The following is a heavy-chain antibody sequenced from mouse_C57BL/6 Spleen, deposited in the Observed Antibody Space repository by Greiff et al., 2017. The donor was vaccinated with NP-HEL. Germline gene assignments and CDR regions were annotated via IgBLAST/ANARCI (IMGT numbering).Heavy chain of an antibody. CDR1: GYTFTSYW. CDR3: ASAADYFDY. V-gene: IGHV1-50*01. D-gene: IGHD6-1*01. J-gene: IGHJ2*01. CDR2: IDPSDSYT. Sequence: QVQLKQPGAELVKPGASVKLSCKASGYTFTSYWMQWVKQRPGQGLEWIGEIDPSDSYTNYNQKFKGKATLTVDTSSSTAYMQLSSLTSEDSAVYYCASAADYFDYWGQGTTLTVSS.